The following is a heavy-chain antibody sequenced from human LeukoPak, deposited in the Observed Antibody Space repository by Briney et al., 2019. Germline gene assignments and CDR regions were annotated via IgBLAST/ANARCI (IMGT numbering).Heavy chain of an antibody. CDR3: ASAAAAHYYDSSGHLWPDY. CDR2: IIPIFGTA. CDR1: GGTFSSYA. Sequence: SVKVSCKASGGTFSSYAISWVRQAPGQGLEWMGGIIPIFGTANYAQKFQGRVTITTDESTSTAYMELSSLRSEDTAVYYCASAAAAHYYDSSGHLWPDYWGQGTLVTVSS. V-gene: IGHV1-69*05. J-gene: IGHJ4*02. D-gene: IGHD3-22*01.